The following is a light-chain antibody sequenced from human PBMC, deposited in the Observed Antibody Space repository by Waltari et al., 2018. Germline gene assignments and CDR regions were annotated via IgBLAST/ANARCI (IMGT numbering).Light chain of an antibody. V-gene: IGLV2-14*03. CDR2: VVS. Sequence: QSALTQPASVSGSPGQSISISCTGTSIDIGHYVYFSWYQQQPGKAPKMIIYVVSHRPSGVSNRFSGSKSGNTASLIISGLQSEDEGDYYCSSYSGTNTRVIFGGGTKLTVL. CDR1: SIDIGHYVY. CDR3: SSYSGTNTRVI. J-gene: IGLJ2*01.